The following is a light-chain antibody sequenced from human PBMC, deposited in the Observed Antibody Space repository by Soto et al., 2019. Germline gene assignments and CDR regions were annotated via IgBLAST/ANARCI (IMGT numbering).Light chain of an antibody. CDR1: KNDIGVYDF. Sequence: QSALTQPPSASGSPGQSVTISCTGTKNDIGVYDFVSWYQHHPGKAPRLIIYEVVQRPSGVPDRFSGSKSGNTASLTVSGLQAVDEADYFCKSYAGSNTYVFGSGIKLTVL. CDR3: KSYAGSNTYV. J-gene: IGLJ1*01. CDR2: EVV. V-gene: IGLV2-8*01.